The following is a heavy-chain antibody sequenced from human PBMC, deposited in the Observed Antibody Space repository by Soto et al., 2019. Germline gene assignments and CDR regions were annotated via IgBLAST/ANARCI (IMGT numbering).Heavy chain of an antibody. Sequence: GGSLRLSCAASGFTFSGSAMHWVRQASGKGLEWVGRIRSKANSYATAYAASVKGRFTISRDDSKNTAYLQMNSLKTEDTAVYYCTSPKDVVVVPDAMGQQPYYYYGMDVWGQGTTVPVYS. CDR2: IRSKANSYAT. V-gene: IGHV3-73*01. D-gene: IGHD2-2*01. J-gene: IGHJ6*02. CDR3: TSPKDVVVVPDAMGQQPYYYYGMDV. CDR1: GFTFSGSA.